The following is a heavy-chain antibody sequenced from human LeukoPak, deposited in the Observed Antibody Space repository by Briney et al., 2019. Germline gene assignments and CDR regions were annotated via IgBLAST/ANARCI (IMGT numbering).Heavy chain of an antibody. D-gene: IGHD2-2*01. V-gene: IGHV4-31*11. Sequence: PSETLSLTCAVYGGSFSGYYWSWIRQHPGKGLEWIGYIYDSGSTYYNPSLKSRVTISLDTSKSQFSLKLSSVTAADTAVYFCARGRGCSSTSCYENWGQGTLVTVSS. CDR2: IYDSGST. J-gene: IGHJ4*02. CDR3: ARGRGCSSTSCYEN. CDR1: GGSFSGYY.